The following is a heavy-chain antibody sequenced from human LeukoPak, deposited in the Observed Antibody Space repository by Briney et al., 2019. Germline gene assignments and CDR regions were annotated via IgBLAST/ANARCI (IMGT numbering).Heavy chain of an antibody. CDR3: ARGPQTHFDY. Sequence: PSETLSLTCTVSGGSISSYYWGWIRQPPGKGLEWIGSIYYSGSTYYNPSLKSRVTISVDTSKNQFSLKLSSVTAADTAVYYCARGPQTHFDYWGQGTLVTVSS. CDR1: GGSISSYY. J-gene: IGHJ4*02. CDR2: IYYSGST. V-gene: IGHV4-39*01.